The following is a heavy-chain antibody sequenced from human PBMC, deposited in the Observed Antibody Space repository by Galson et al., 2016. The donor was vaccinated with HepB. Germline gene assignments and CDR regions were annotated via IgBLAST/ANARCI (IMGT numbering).Heavy chain of an antibody. J-gene: IGHJ4*02. Sequence: SLRLSCAASGFTFGTYSMNWVRQAPGKGLEWVSVISSSVSYIYYADSVKGRFTISRDNSKNTLYLQMNSLRAEDTAVYYCAKGLGARKIPIDYWGQGTLVTVSS. V-gene: IGHV3-21*04. D-gene: IGHD1-26*01. CDR3: AKGLGARKIPIDY. CDR1: GFTFGTYS. CDR2: ISSSVSYI.